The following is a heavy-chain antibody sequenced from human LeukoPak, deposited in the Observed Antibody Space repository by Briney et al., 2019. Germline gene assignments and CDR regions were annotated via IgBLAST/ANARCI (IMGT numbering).Heavy chain of an antibody. CDR1: GGSISSSSYY. Sequence: SETLSLTCTVSGGSISSSSYYWGWIRQPPGKGLEWIGSIYYSGSTYYNPSLKSRVTISVDTSKNQFSLKLSSVTAADTAVYYCGTAMGPYYFDYWGQGTLVIVSS. J-gene: IGHJ4*02. D-gene: IGHD5-18*01. CDR2: IYYSGST. V-gene: IGHV4-39*01. CDR3: GTAMGPYYFDY.